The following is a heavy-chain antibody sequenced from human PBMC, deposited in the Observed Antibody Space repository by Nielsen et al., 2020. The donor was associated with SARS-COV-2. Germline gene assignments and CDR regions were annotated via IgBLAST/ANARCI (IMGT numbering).Heavy chain of an antibody. Sequence: VSVKVSCKASGYTFTGYYMHWVRQAPGQGLEWMGRINPNIGGTDYAQKFQGRLTMTRDASISTAYMELSRLRSDDTAVYYCAREYDTITRTGMDVWGKGTTVTVSS. D-gene: IGHD3-9*01. CDR2: INPNIGGT. V-gene: IGHV1-2*06. CDR1: GYTFTGYY. CDR3: AREYDTITRTGMDV. J-gene: IGHJ6*03.